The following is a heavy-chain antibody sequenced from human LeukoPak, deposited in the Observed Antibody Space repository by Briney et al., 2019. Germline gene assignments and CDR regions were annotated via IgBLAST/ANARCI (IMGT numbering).Heavy chain of an antibody. CDR3: ARSSAASGYESFYFDY. D-gene: IGHD5-12*01. Sequence: PSETLSLTCTVSGYSISSGYYWGWIRQPPGKGLEWIGSIYQTGSTFYNPSLKSRVTISVDTSKNQFSLKLSSVTAADTAVYYCARSSAASGYESFYFDYWGQGTLVIVSS. V-gene: IGHV4-38-2*02. J-gene: IGHJ4*02. CDR2: IYQTGST. CDR1: GYSISSGYY.